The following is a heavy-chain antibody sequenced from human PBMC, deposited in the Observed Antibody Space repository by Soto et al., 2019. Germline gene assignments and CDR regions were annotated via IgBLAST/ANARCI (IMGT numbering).Heavy chain of an antibody. CDR3: ATSYGNAWYTY. CDR1: GFTLTSHA. D-gene: IGHD6-13*01. V-gene: IGHV3-23*01. Sequence: GSLRLSCAASGFTLTSHAMNWVRQAPGKGLEWVSAISGSGGSTNYADSVKGRFTISRDDSKNTLYLQMNSLRAEDTAVYYCATSYGNAWYTYWGQGTQVTVSS. CDR2: ISGSGGST. J-gene: IGHJ4*02.